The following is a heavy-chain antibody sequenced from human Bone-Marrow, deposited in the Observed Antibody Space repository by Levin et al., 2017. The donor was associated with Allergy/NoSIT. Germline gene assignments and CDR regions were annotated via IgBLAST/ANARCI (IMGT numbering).Heavy chain of an antibody. V-gene: IGHV3-11*05. J-gene: IGHJ3*02. CDR1: TDIISYYY. D-gene: IGHD2-21*02. CDR3: AREGCFGDKCDGALDI. CDR2: ISRTSNFR. Sequence: GGSLRLSCASSTDIISYYYMSWIRQAAGKGLEWVSDISRTSNFRHYADSVRGRFTISRDTAKNSVYLEMNSLRAEDTGVYYCAREGCFGDKCDGALDIWGQGTTVIVS.